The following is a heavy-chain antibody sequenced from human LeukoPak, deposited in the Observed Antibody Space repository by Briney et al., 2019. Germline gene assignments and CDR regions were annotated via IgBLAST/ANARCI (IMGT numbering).Heavy chain of an antibody. Sequence: GGSLRLSCAASGFTFSSYGMHWVRQAPGKGLEWVANINQDESKKQYVDSVKGRFTISRDNAKNSLYLQMNSLRAEDTAVYYCARETWAAMSALSFDYWGQGTLVTVSS. D-gene: IGHD2-15*01. CDR1: GFTFSSYG. J-gene: IGHJ4*02. CDR2: INQDESKK. CDR3: ARETWAAMSALSFDY. V-gene: IGHV3-7*01.